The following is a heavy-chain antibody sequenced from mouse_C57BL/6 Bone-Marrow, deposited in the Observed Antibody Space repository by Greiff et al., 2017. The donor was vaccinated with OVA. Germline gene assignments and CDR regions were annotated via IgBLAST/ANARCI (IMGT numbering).Heavy chain of an antibody. CDR2: IDPANGNT. Sequence: VQLQQSVAELVRPGASAKLSCTASGFNIKNTYMHWVKQRPEQGLEWIGRIDPANGNTKYAPKFQGKATITADTSSNTAYLQLSSLTSEDTAIYYCARPYTVAPLDFDVWGTGTTVTVSS. V-gene: IGHV14-3*01. D-gene: IGHD1-1*01. J-gene: IGHJ1*03. CDR1: GFNIKNTY. CDR3: ARPYTVAPLDFDV.